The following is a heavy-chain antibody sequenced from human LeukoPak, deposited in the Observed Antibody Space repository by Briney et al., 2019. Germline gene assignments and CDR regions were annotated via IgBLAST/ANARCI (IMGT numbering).Heavy chain of an antibody. J-gene: IGHJ6*03. D-gene: IGHD3-3*01. CDR3: ARGTSTIFGVASYYYYMDV. CDR1: GGSFSGYY. CDR2: INHSGST. Sequence: PSETLSLTCAVYGGSFSGYYWSWIRQPPGKGLEWMGEINHSGSTNYNPSLKSRVTISVDTSKNQFSLKLSSVTAADTAVYYCARGTSTIFGVASYYYYMDVWGKGTTVTVSS. V-gene: IGHV4-34*01.